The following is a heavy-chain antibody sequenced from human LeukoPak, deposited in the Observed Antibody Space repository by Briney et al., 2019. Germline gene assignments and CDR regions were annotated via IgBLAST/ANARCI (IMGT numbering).Heavy chain of an antibody. V-gene: IGHV1-2*02. CDR3: ARVSVQYYYGSGSYYNVYFDY. Sequence: ASVKVSCKASGYTLTGYYMHWVRQAPGQGLEWMGWINPNSGGTNYAQKFQGRVTMTRDTSISTAYMELSRLRSDDTAVYYCARVSVQYYYGSGSYYNVYFDYWGQGTLVTVSS. CDR2: INPNSGGT. CDR1: GYTLTGYY. J-gene: IGHJ4*02. D-gene: IGHD3-10*01.